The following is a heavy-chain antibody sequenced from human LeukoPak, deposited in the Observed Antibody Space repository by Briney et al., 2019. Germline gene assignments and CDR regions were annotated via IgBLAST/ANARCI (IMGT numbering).Heavy chain of an antibody. J-gene: IGHJ4*02. Sequence: GGSLRLSCAASGFTFSSCSMNWVRQAPGKGLEWVSSISRSGTYISYADSVKGRFTISRDNAKNSLYLQMNSLRAEDTGVYYCARDGGYYYDVYYFDYWGQGTLVTVSA. CDR1: GFTFSSCS. CDR2: ISRSGTYI. CDR3: ARDGGYYYDVYYFDY. V-gene: IGHV3-21*01. D-gene: IGHD3-22*01.